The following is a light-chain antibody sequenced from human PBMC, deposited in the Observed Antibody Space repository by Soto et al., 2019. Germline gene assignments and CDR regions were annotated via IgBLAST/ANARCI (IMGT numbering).Light chain of an antibody. CDR3: MQALQTPRT. CDR2: LGS. Sequence: DIVMTQSPLSLPVTPGEPASISCRSSQSLLHSNGYNYLVSYLQKPGQSPHLLIYLGSYRASGVPDRFSGSGSGTDFTLKISRVEAEDVGVYYCMQALQTPRTFGLGTKVEIK. CDR1: QSLLHSNGYNY. J-gene: IGKJ1*01. V-gene: IGKV2-28*01.